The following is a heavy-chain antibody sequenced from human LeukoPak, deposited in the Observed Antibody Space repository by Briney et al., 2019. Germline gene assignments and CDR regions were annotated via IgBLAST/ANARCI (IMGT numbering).Heavy chain of an antibody. CDR1: GFTFRDHY. CDR3: ARGHYGMDV. J-gene: IGHJ6*02. CDR2: ISPSGSSI. V-gene: IGHV3-11*01. Sequence: PGGSLRLSCAASGFTFRDHYMSWIRQAPRKGLEWISYISPSGSSIYYADSVKGRFTISRDNAKNSLNLQMNSLRAEDTAMYYCARGHYGMDVWGQGTTVTVSS.